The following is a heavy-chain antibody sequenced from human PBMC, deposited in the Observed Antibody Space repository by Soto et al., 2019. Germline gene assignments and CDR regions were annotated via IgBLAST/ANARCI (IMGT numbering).Heavy chain of an antibody. D-gene: IGHD5-12*01. Sequence: QVQLVESGGGVVQPGRSLRLSCAASGFTFRSYVMHWVRQAPGKGLEWVAIISYDGSNKYYVNSVKGRFTISRDNSNNALDLQMNSLRAEDTAIYYCAKDLSREVATTTKMYYHYGMDVWGPGTTVTVSS. CDR2: ISYDGSNK. J-gene: IGHJ6*02. V-gene: IGHV3-30*18. CDR3: AKDLSREVATTTKMYYHYGMDV. CDR1: GFTFRSYV.